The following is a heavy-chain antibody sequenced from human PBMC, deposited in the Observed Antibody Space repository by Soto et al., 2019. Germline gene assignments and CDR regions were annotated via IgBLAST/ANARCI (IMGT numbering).Heavy chain of an antibody. CDR3: AKGGRGTYYYYYGVDV. D-gene: IGHD1-1*01. CDR2: ISYDGNNK. J-gene: IGHJ6*02. Sequence: PGGSLRLCCAASGFTFSGYGMHWVRQAPGKGLEWVAVISYDGNNKYYADSVKGRFTISRDNSKNTLYLQMNSLRAEDTAVYYCAKGGRGTYYYYYGVDVWGQGTTVTVSS. V-gene: IGHV3-30*18. CDR1: GFTFSGYG.